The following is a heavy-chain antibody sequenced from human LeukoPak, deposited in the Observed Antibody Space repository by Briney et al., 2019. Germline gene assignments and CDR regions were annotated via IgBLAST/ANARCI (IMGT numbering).Heavy chain of an antibody. CDR3: ARDLCSSTSCRSFNWFDP. J-gene: IGHJ5*02. D-gene: IGHD2-2*01. CDR1: GYTFTSYG. V-gene: IGHV1-69*05. CDR2: IIPIFGTA. Sequence: GASVKVSCKASGYTFTSYGISWVRQAPGQGLEWMGGIIPIFGTANYAQKFQGRVTITTDESTSTAYMELSSLRSEDTAVYYCARDLCSSTSCRSFNWFDPWGQGALVTVSS.